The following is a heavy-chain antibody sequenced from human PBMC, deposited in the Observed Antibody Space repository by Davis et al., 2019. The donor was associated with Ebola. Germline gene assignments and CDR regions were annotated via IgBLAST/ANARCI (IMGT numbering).Heavy chain of an antibody. J-gene: IGHJ6*02. V-gene: IGHV3-20*04. CDR1: GFTFADYA. CDR3: ARDRPLDFFFGDYYGMDV. D-gene: IGHD3-16*01. CDR2: INWNDGNT. Sequence: GESLKISCAASGFTFADYAMNWVRQAPGKGLEWVSGINWNDGNTGYADSVKGRFTISRDNAKNSLYLQMNSLRAEDTAVYYCARDRPLDFFFGDYYGMDVWGQGTTVTVSS.